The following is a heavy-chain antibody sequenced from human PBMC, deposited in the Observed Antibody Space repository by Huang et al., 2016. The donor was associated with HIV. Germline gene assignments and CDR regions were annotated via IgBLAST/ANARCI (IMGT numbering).Heavy chain of an antibody. Sequence: EVQLLESGGDLVQPGGSLRLSCAASGFTFSIYAMTWVRQAPGKGLEWGSTISGGDGNTYYADSVKGRFTISRDNSKNTLYLQIHSLGAEDTAIYYCAKGRTTVAKAFDYWGQGTLVTVSS. J-gene: IGHJ4*02. CDR3: AKGRTTVAKAFDY. V-gene: IGHV3-23*01. CDR2: ISGGDGNT. CDR1: GFTFSIYA. D-gene: IGHD4-17*01.